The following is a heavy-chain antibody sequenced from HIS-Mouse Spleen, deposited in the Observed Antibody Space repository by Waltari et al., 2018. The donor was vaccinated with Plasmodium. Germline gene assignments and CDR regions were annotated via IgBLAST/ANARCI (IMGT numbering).Heavy chain of an antibody. V-gene: IGHV4-59*01. CDR3: ARGVWNSSSSWYFDL. CDR1: GGPISSYY. J-gene: IGHJ2*01. CDR2: IYYSGST. D-gene: IGHD6-6*01. Sequence: QVQLQESGPGLVKPSETLSLTCTVSGGPISSYYWSWIRQPPGKGLEWIGYIYYSGSTNYHPSLKRRVTIAVDTSKNQFSLKLSSVTAADTAVYYCARGVWNSSSSWYFDLWGRGTLVTVSS.